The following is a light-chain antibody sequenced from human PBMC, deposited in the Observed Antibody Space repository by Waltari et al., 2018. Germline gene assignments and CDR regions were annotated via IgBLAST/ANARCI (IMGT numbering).Light chain of an antibody. Sequence: QSVLTPPPSVSAAPGPKVTISCSGSTSNIGTNYVSGYQQLPGTAPKLLISDNNKRPSGIPDRFSGSKSGTSATLGITGLQTGDEADYYCGTWDSSLSAVVFGGGTKLTVL. CDR1: TSNIGTNY. V-gene: IGLV1-51*01. J-gene: IGLJ2*01. CDR3: GTWDSSLSAVV. CDR2: DNN.